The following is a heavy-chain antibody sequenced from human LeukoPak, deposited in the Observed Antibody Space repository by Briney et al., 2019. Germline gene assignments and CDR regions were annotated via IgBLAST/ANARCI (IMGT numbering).Heavy chain of an antibody. V-gene: IGHV4-34*01. D-gene: IGHD3-9*01. J-gene: IGHJ4*02. CDR3: ARGRRKVLRYFDSLPFFDY. CDR2: INHSGST. CDR1: GGSFSGYY. Sequence: PSETLSLTCAVYGGSFSGYYWSWIRQPPGKGLEWIGEINHSGSTNYNPSLKSRVTISVDTSKNQFSLKLSSVTAADTAVYYCARGRRKVLRYFDSLPFFDYWGQGTLVTVSS.